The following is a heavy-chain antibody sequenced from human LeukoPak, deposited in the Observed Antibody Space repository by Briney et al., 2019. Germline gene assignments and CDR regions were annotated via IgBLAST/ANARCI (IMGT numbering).Heavy chain of an antibody. CDR1: GYTFTSYY. J-gene: IGHJ4*02. V-gene: IGHV1-2*06. D-gene: IGHD3-10*01. CDR3: ARAIHRDYYGSGSYSH. CDR2: INPNSGGT. Sequence: GASVKVSCKASGYTFTSYYMHWVRQAPGQGLEWMGRINPNSGGTNYAQKFQGRVTMTRDTSISTAYMELSRLRSDDTAVYYCARAIHRDYYGSGSYSHWGQGTLVTLSS.